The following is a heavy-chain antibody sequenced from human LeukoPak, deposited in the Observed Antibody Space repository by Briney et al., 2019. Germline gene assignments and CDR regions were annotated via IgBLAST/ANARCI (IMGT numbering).Heavy chain of an antibody. CDR2: ITASGTAM. CDR3: AKSSGYSLYRTPFDY. CDR1: GFTFSSYS. D-gene: IGHD3-22*01. V-gene: IGHV3-48*01. J-gene: IGHJ4*02. Sequence: GGSLRLSRAASGFTFSSYSMNWVRQAPGKGLEWVSHITASGTAMFYADSVKGRFTISRDNAKNSLYLQMNSLRAEDTAVYYCAKSSGYSLYRTPFDYWGQGTLVTVSS.